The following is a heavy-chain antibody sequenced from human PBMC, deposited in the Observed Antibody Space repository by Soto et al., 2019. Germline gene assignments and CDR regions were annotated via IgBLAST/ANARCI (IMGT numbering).Heavy chain of an antibody. CDR3: VRYPDGGSLDY. V-gene: IGHV3-73*02. J-gene: IGHJ4*02. CDR1: GFTFSGSA. CDR2: IKSRADNYAT. Sequence: EVQLVESGGGLVQPGGSLKLSCAASGFTFSGSARHWVRQASGKGLEWVSRIKSRADNYATGYAASVKGRFTISRDDSKNTAFLQMNSLRTEDTAVYYCVRYPDGGSLDYWGQGTLVTVSS. D-gene: IGHD6-25*01.